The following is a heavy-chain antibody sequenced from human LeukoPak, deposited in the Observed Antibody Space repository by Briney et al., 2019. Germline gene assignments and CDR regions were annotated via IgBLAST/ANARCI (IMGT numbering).Heavy chain of an antibody. J-gene: IGHJ4*02. Sequence: SQTLSLTCAISGDSVSSNSAAWNWIRQSPSRGLEWLGRTYYRSKWYNDYAVSVKSRVTISPDTSKNQFSLQLNSVTPEDTAVYFCARDLAVAGTPRFDYWGQGTLVTVSS. D-gene: IGHD6-19*01. CDR2: TYYRSKWYN. V-gene: IGHV6-1*01. CDR1: GDSVSSNSAA. CDR3: ARDLAVAGTPRFDY.